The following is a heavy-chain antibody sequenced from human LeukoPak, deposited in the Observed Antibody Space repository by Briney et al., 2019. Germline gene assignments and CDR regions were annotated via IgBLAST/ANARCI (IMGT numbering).Heavy chain of an antibody. CDR3: ARELCRSGGSCYYGWFDP. J-gene: IGHJ5*02. V-gene: IGHV3-48*03. CDR1: GFTFSSYE. Sequence: GGSLRLSCAASGFTFSSYEMNWVRQAPGKGLEWVSYISSSGSTIYYADSVKGRFTISRDNAKNSLYLQMNSLRAEDTAVYYCARELCRSGGSCYYGWFDPWGQGTLVTVSS. CDR2: ISSSGSTI. D-gene: IGHD2-15*01.